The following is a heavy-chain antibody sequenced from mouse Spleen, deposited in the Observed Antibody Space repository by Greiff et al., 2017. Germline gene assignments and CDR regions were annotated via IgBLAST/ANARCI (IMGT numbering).Heavy chain of an antibody. J-gene: IGHJ3*01. Sequence: QVHVKQSGAELVRPGASVTLSCKASGYTFTDYEMHWVKQTPVHGLEWIGAIDPETGGTAYNQKFKGKAILTADKSSSTAYMELRSLTSEDSAVYYCTREPYGSSPSWFAYWGQGTLVTVSA. CDR1: GYTFTDYE. CDR2: IDPETGGT. CDR3: TREPYGSSPSWFAY. V-gene: IGHV1-15*01. D-gene: IGHD1-1*01.